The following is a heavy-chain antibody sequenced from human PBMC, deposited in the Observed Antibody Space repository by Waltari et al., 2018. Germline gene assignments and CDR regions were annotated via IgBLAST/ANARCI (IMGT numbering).Heavy chain of an antibody. CDR3: ATIRAARPY. J-gene: IGHJ4*02. CDR1: GGTFSNFA. V-gene: IGHV1-69*01. Sequence: QVQLVQSGAEVKKPGSSVKVSCKVSGGTFSNFAISWVRQAPGQGLEWMGGIIPKFGAASYAQGFQDRVTITADGSPTTVYMDVTSLRSDDTAVYYCATIRAARPYWGQGTLVTVSS. CDR2: IIPKFGAA. D-gene: IGHD6-6*01.